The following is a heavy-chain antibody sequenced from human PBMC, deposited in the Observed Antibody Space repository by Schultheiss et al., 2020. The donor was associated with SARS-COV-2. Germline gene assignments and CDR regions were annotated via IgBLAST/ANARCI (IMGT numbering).Heavy chain of an antibody. J-gene: IGHJ6*02. CDR2: ISAYNGNT. V-gene: IGHV1-18*01. D-gene: IGHD2-15*01. Sequence: ASVKVSCKASGYTFTSYGISWVRQAPGQGLEWMGWISAYNGNTNYAQKLQGRVTMTTDTSTSTAYMELRSLRSDDTAVYYCARGGRVVVVAATPGTEWGYYYYGMDVWGQGTTVTVSS. CDR3: ARGGRVVVVAATPGTEWGYYYYGMDV. CDR1: GYTFTSYG.